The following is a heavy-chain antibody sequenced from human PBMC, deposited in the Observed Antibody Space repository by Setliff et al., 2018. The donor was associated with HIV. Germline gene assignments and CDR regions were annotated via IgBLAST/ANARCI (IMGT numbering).Heavy chain of an antibody. J-gene: IGHJ4*02. CDR2: IHTSGST. D-gene: IGHD7-27*01. V-gene: IGHV4-4*08. CDR3: ARAPTGELDF. Sequence: PSETLSLTCAVSGDSMSGYCWSWIRQSPGKKLEWIGYIHTSGSTNYNPSLKSRVTISLDTSNDRFSLRLSSVTAADTAVYYCARAPTGELDFWGQGTLVTVSS. CDR1: GDSMSGYC.